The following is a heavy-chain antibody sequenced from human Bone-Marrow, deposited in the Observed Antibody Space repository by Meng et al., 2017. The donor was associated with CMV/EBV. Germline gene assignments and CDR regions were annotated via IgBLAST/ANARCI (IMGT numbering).Heavy chain of an antibody. Sequence: ASVKVSCKASGYTFTGYYMHWARQAPGQGLEWMGWINPNSDNTAYAQKFQGRVTITRNTSLRTAYMELSSLRSEDTAVYYCARGRAGDYGDLGAGLDSWGQGTLVTVSS. D-gene: IGHD4-17*01. CDR1: GYTFTGYY. CDR2: INPNSDNT. CDR3: ARGRAGDYGDLGAGLDS. J-gene: IGHJ4*02. V-gene: IGHV1-8*03.